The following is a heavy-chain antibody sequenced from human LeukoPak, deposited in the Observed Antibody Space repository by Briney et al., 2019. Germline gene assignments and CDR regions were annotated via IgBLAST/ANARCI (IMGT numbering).Heavy chain of an antibody. CDR2: ISSSSSYI. Sequence: GGSLRLSCAASGFTFSSYSMNWVRQAPGKGLEWVSSISSSSSYIYYADSVKGRFTISRDNAKNSLYLQMNSLRAEDTAVYYCARVPTPDIVVVPAALGFYYYYYMDVWGKGTTVTTSS. CDR1: GFTFSSYS. V-gene: IGHV3-21*01. J-gene: IGHJ6*03. CDR3: ARVPTPDIVVVPAALGFYYYYYMDV. D-gene: IGHD2-2*01.